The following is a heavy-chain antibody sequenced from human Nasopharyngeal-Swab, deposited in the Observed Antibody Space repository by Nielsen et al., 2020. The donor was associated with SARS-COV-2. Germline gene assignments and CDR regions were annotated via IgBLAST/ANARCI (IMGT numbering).Heavy chain of an antibody. V-gene: IGHV6-1*01. CDR2: TWYRSKWNY. D-gene: IGHD6-13*01. Sequence: SETLSLTCDISGDSVSNDRAAWSWIRQSPSRGLEWLGRTWYRSKWNYDYATSLSGRLTVSPDTAKNQFSLHLNSVTPDDTAVYYCAGIQQQLPGIVWGQGTMVIVSS. CDR1: GDSVSNDRAA. CDR3: AGIQQQLPGIV. J-gene: IGHJ3*01.